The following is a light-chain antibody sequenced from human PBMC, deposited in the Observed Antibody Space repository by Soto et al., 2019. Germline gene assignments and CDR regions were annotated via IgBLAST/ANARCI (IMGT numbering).Light chain of an antibody. J-gene: IGLJ1*01. CDR1: SSNIGGNS. V-gene: IGLV1-51*01. CDR2: DDN. Sequence: QSVLTQPPSVSAAPGQKVTISCSGSSSNIGGNSVSWYQQLPGTAPKLLIYDDNKRPSGIPDRFSGSKSGTSATLGVTGFQTGDEADYYCGSWDSSLSAYVFGTGTKVT. CDR3: GSWDSSLSAYV.